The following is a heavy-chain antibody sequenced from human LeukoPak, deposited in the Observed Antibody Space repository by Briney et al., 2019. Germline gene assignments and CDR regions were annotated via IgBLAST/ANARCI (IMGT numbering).Heavy chain of an antibody. J-gene: IGHJ4*02. CDR2: IFPGDSDT. CDR1: GYSFANYW. CDR3: ARTYSSTWLHYFDY. Sequence: GESLKISCKGSGYSFANYWIAWVRQMPGKGLEWMGIIFPGDSDTRYSPSSQGQVTISADKSISTAYLQWSSLKASDTAIYYCARTYSSTWLHYFDYWGQGTLVTVAS. V-gene: IGHV5-51*01. D-gene: IGHD6-13*01.